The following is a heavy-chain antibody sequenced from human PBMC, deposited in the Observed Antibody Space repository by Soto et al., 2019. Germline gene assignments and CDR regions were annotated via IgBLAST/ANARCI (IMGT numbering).Heavy chain of an antibody. CDR1: GDCISSYY. J-gene: IGHJ4*02. CDR3: ALPSMAVLPES. V-gene: IGHV4-59*01. D-gene: IGHD2-8*02. CDR2: LYYGRSA. Sequence: QVQLQESGPGLVKPSETLSLTCAVSGDCISSYYCMWIRQPPGKGLESIGYLYYGRSATYNPSLKXRXSXSXXTSTNQRSLTLPSLPPQDTGVHYSALPSMAVLPESWRQRALVTVSS.